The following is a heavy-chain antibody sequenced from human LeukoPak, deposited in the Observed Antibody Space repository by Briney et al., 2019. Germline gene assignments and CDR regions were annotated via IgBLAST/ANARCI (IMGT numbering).Heavy chain of an antibody. J-gene: IGHJ5*02. CDR3: ARDLGLTISANWFDP. CDR2: VYHTGAT. D-gene: IGHD3-9*01. V-gene: IGHV4-38-2*02. Sequence: SETLSLTCGVSGYSISSGYFWVWIRQPPGKGLEWIGSVYHTGATYYNPSLRSPVTISVDTSKNQVSLELNSVTAADTAVYYCARDLGLTISANWFDPWGQGTLVTVSS. CDR1: GYSISSGYF.